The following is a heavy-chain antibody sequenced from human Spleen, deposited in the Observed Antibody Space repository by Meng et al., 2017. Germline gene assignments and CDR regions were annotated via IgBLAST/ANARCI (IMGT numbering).Heavy chain of an antibody. J-gene: IGHJ6*02. D-gene: IGHD3-22*01. CDR2: IEADGSEK. CDR1: GFTFSNYW. Sequence: GGSLRLSCAGSGFTFSNYWMSWVRQAPGKGLEWVANIEADGSEKYYVDSVMGRFTISRDNAKNSLYLQMNSLRAEDTAMYYCARDHFYRSSGYWGGRSDYYGMDVWGQGTTVTVSS. CDR3: ARDHFYRSSGYWGGRSDYYGMDV. V-gene: IGHV3-7*01.